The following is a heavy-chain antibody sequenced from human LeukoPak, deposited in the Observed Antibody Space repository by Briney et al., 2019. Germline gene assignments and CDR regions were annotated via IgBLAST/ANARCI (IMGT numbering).Heavy chain of an antibody. CDR3: ARERITMGDDDY. Sequence: GGSLRLSCAASGFTFRNYAISWVRQAPGKGLEWVSSISGSDGSTYYADSVKGRFTISRDNSKTTLYLQMNSLRAEDTAVYYCARERITMGDDDYWGQGTLVNVSS. CDR1: GFTFRNYA. D-gene: IGHD3-10*01. CDR2: ISGSDGST. V-gene: IGHV3-23*01. J-gene: IGHJ4*02.